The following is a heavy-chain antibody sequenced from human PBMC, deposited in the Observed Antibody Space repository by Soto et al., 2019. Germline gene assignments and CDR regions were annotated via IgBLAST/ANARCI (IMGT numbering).Heavy chain of an antibody. CDR1: NRSIARTNYY. D-gene: IGHD3-9*01. CDR2: IHYSGST. Sequence: SETLSLTRTVSNRSIARTNYYWASIRQPPGKGLEWIGSIHYSGSTYYNPSLKSRATIFLDTSKNQWSLKLSSVTAADTAVYYFARSILKDWLFSRVAFDMWGQGTMVT. V-gene: IGHV4-39*01. CDR3: ARSILKDWLFSRVAFDM. J-gene: IGHJ3*02.